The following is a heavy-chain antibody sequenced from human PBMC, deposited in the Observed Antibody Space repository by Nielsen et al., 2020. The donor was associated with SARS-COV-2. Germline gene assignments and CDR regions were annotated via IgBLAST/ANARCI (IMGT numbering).Heavy chain of an antibody. CDR3: ANSNYYYYYGMDV. CDR2: IIPIFGTA. CDR1: GGTFSSYA. J-gene: IGHJ6*02. V-gene: IGHV1-69*05. Sequence: SVKVSCKASGGTFSSYAISWVRQAPGQGLEWLGGIIPIFGTANYAQKLQGRVTMTTDTSTSTAYMELRSLRSDDTAVYYCANSNYYYYYGMDVWGQGTTVTVSS.